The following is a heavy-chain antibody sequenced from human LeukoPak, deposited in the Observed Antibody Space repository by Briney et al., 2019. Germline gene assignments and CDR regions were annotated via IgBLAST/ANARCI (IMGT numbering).Heavy chain of an antibody. V-gene: IGHV5-51*01. D-gene: IGHD3-10*01. J-gene: IGHJ3*02. CDR2: IYPGDSDT. CDR1: GYSFTNYW. CDR3: ARPMVQGGYDGFDI. Sequence: GESLQISCNGSGYSFTNYWVGWVRQMPGKGLEWMGIIYPGDSDTRYSPSFQGQVTISADKSLSTAYLQWSSLKASDTAMYYCARPMVQGGYDGFDIWGQGTMVTVSS.